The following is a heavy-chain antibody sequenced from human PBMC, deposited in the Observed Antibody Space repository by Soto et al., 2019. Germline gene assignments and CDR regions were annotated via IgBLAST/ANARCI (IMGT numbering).Heavy chain of an antibody. CDR1: GFMCSGYD. Sequence: GGSLRLCFAASGFMCSGYDMSWVRQAPGKGLEWVSTILVDGRTFYVDSVRGRFTISRDSSQNTVYLQMNSLTAGDTALYYCAKATATGRGAFDICAQGTMVPVSS. J-gene: IGHJ3*02. CDR3: AKATATGRGAFDI. D-gene: IGHD3-9*01. V-gene: IGHV3-23*01. CDR2: ILVDGRT.